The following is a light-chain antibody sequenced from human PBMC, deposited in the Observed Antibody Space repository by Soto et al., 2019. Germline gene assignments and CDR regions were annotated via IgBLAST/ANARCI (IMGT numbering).Light chain of an antibody. Sequence: EIVLTQSPATLSLSPGERATLSCRASQSVRSSYLAWYQQKPGQAPRLLIYGASSRATGTPDRFSGSGSGTDCTLSISRLESEGLAVYYCQQYGSSLFTFGPETKVDIK. CDR2: GAS. J-gene: IGKJ3*01. CDR1: QSVRSSY. V-gene: IGKV3-20*01. CDR3: QQYGSSLFT.